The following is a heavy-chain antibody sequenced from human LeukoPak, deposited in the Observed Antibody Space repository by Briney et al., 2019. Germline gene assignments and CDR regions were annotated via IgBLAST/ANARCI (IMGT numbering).Heavy chain of an antibody. CDR2: IYYTGNT. CDR3: ARLRSSWSRYFDY. CDR1: GGSISSGGYS. Sequence: SETLSLTCAVSGGSISSGGYSWTWIRQPPGKGMEWIAYIYYTGNTYFNPSLKSRVTISVDTSKNQFSLKLSSVTAADTAVYYCARLRSSWSRYFDYWGQGTLVTVSS. D-gene: IGHD6-13*01. J-gene: IGHJ4*02. V-gene: IGHV4-30-4*07.